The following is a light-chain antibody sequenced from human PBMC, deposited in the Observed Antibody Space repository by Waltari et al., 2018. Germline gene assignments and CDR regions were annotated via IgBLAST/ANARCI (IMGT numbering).Light chain of an antibody. Sequence: QSVLTQPPSASGTPGQRVTFSCSGSSSNIGSNPVNWYQQLPGTAPKLLTYNTNPRPSGDPDGFDGSKSVRSASLGRSGPKSENGADYDCAAWDRRFIGHYVIGSGTKVPVL. V-gene: IGLV1-44*01. CDR2: NTN. J-gene: IGLJ1*01. CDR1: SSNIGSNP. CDR3: AAWDRRFIGHYV.